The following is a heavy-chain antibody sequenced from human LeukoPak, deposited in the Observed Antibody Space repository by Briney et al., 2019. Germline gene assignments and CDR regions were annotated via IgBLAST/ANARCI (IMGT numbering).Heavy chain of an antibody. CDR1: GGSISSGGYS. CDR3: ARSYYYGSGSYGPPNWFDP. D-gene: IGHD3-10*01. CDR2: IYHSGST. V-gene: IGHV4-30-2*01. Sequence: SETLPLTCGVSGGSISSGGYSWSWIRQPPGKGLEWIGYIYHSGSTYYNPSLKSRVTMSVDGSKNQFSLNLSSVTAADTAVYYCARSYYYGSGSYGPPNWFDPWGQGTPVTVSS. J-gene: IGHJ5*02.